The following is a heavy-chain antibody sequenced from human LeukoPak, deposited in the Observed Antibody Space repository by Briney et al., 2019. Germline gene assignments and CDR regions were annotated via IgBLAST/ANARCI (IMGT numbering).Heavy chain of an antibody. J-gene: IGHJ5*02. CDR3: ARRSSGYYTSWFDP. D-gene: IGHD3-22*01. Sequence: PSETLSLTCAVSGGSISSSNWWSWIRQPPGKGLEWIGEIYHSGSTNYNPSLKSRVTISVDTSKNQFSLKLSSVTAADTAVYYCARRSSGYYTSWFDPWGQGTLVTVSS. CDR1: GGSISSSNW. CDR2: IYHSGST. V-gene: IGHV4-4*02.